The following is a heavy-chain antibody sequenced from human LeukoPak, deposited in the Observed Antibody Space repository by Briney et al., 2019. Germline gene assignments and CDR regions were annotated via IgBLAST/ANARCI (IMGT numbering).Heavy chain of an antibody. J-gene: IGHJ2*01. CDR2: ISSSGSTI. CDR1: GFTFSSYE. CDR3: VKAGSDIYFDL. V-gene: IGHV3-48*03. D-gene: IGHD3-9*01. Sequence: GGSLRLSCAASGFTFSSYEMNWVRQAPGKGLEWVSYISSSGSTIYYADSVKGRFTISRDNAKNSLYLQVISLRVEDTAVYYCVKAGSDIYFDLWGRGALVTVSS.